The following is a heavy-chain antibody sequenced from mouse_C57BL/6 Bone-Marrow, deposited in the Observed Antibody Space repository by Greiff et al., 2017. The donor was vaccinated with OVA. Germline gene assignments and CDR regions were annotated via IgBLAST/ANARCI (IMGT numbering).Heavy chain of an antibody. V-gene: IGHV2-2*01. J-gene: IGHJ1*03. CDR2: IWSGGST. CDR3: ARPVATDWYFDV. D-gene: IGHD1-1*01. CDR1: GFSLTSYG. Sequence: VKLVESGPGLVQPSQSLSITCTVSGFSLTSYGVHWVRQSPGKGLEWLGVIWSGGSTDYNAAFISRLSISKDNSKSQVFFKMNSLQADDTAIDYCARPVATDWYFDVWGTGTTVTVSS.